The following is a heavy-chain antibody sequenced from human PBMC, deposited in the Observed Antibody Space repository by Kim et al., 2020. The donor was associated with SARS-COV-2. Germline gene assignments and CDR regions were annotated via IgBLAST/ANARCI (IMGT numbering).Heavy chain of an antibody. J-gene: IGHJ6*02. Sequence: GGSLRLSCAASGFSFSSSELNWVRQAPGKALEWVSYISYSGGTIYYADSVKGRFTISRDNAKNSLYLQMNSLRAEDTAVYYCARRQVPDYYYYAMDVWGQGTTVTVSS. CDR3: ARRQVPDYYYYAMDV. CDR1: GFSFSSSE. V-gene: IGHV3-48*03. CDR2: ISYSGGTI.